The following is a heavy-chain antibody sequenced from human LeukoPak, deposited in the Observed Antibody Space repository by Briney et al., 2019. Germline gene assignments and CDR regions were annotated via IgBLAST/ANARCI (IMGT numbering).Heavy chain of an antibody. D-gene: IGHD1-7*01. CDR3: ARSGDTGTTH. V-gene: IGHV4-59*01. J-gene: IGHJ4*02. CDR1: GGSISSYY. CDR2: IYYSGST. Sequence: SETLSLNCTVSGGSISSYYWRWIRQPPGKGLEWIGYIYYSGSTNYNPSLKSRVTISVDTSKNQYSLKLSSVTAADTAVYYCARSGDTGTTHWGQGTLVTVSS.